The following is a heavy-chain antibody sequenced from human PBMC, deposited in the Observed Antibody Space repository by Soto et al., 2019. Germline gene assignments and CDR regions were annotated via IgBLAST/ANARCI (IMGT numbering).Heavy chain of an antibody. J-gene: IGHJ6*02. CDR2: INPNSGGT. CDR3: ARDGAHCSSTSCYLYYYGMDV. V-gene: IGHV1-2*04. Sequence: QVQLVQSGAEVKKPGASVKVSCKASGYTFTGYYMHWVRQAAGQGLEWMGWINPNSGGTNYAQKFQGWVTMTRDTSISTAYMELSRLRSDDTAVYYCARDGAHCSSTSCYLYYYGMDVWGQGTTVTVSS. D-gene: IGHD2-2*01. CDR1: GYTFTGYY.